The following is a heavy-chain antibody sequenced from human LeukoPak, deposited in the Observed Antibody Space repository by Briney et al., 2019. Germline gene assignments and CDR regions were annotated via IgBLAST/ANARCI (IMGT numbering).Heavy chain of an antibody. V-gene: IGHV3-53*01. CDR1: GFTVSSNY. D-gene: IGHD3-9*01. CDR3: TRAPRADDIFFES. CDR2: IYSGGST. J-gene: IGHJ4*02. Sequence: GGSLRLSCAASGFTVSSNYMSWVRQAPGKGLEWVSVIYSGGSTYYADSVKGRFTISRDNSKNTLYLQMNSLRAEDTAVYYCTRAPRADDIFFESWGQGALVTVSS.